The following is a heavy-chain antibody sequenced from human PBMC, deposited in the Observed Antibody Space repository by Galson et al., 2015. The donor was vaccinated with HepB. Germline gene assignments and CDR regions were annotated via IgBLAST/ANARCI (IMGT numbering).Heavy chain of an antibody. V-gene: IGHV5-51*01. Sequence: QSGAEVKKPGESLKISCKGSGYSFTSYWIGWVRQMPGKGLEWMGIIYPGDSDTRYSPSFQGQVTISADKSISTAYLQWSSLKASDTAMYYCARQGLWFGEDYYYYGMDVWGQGTTVTVSS. CDR2: IYPGDSDT. CDR1: GYSFTSYW. CDR3: ARQGLWFGEDYYYYGMDV. D-gene: IGHD3-10*01. J-gene: IGHJ6*02.